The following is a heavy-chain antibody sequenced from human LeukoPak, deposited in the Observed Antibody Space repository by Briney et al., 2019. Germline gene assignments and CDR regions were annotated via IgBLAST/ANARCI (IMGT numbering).Heavy chain of an antibody. V-gene: IGHV3-23*01. CDR1: GFTFINYA. J-gene: IGHJ4*02. CDR2: ITGSGGTA. D-gene: IGHD1-26*01. CDR3: AKSGSYFCYYIDY. Sequence: PGGSLRLSCAASGFTFINYAMSWVRQAPGKGLEGVSAITGSGGTAYYADSVKGRFTISRDNSKNTLYLQMNSLRAEDTAVYYCAKSGSYFCYYIDYWGQGTLVTVSS.